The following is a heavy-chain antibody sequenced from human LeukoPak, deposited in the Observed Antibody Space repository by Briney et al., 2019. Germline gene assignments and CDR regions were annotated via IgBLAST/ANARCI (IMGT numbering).Heavy chain of an antibody. CDR2: IYYSGST. Sequence: SETLSLTCTVSGGSISSYYWSWLRQPPGKGLEWIGYIYYSGSTNYNPSLTSRVTISVDTSKNQFSLKLSSVTAADTAVYYCASHIGYSSSVNHDAFDIWGQGTMVTVSS. D-gene: IGHD6-13*01. CDR3: ASHIGYSSSVNHDAFDI. V-gene: IGHV4-59*01. CDR1: GGSISSYY. J-gene: IGHJ3*02.